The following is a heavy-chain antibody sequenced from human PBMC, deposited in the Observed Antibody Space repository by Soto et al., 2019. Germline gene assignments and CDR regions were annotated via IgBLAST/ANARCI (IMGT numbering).Heavy chain of an antibody. D-gene: IGHD2-8*02. V-gene: IGHV4-31*03. CDR1: GGSISSGGYY. CDR2: IYYSGST. CDR3: ARGWAGGYDYFDY. Sequence: TLSLTCTVSGGSISSGGYYWSWIRQHPGKGLEWIGYIYYSGSTYYNPSLKSRVTISVDTSKNQFSLKLSSVTAADTAVYYCARGWAGGYDYFDYWGQGTLVTVSS. J-gene: IGHJ4*02.